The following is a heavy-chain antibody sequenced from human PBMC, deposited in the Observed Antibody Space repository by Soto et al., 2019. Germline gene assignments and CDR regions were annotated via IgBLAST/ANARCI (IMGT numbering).Heavy chain of an antibody. Sequence: GGSLRLSCAASGFTFSNAWMSWVRQAPGKGLEWVGRIKSKTDGGTTDYAAPVKGRFTISRDDSKNTLYLQMNSLKTEDTAVYYCTTEGKQHCTNGVCYAFDIWGQGTMVTVSS. CDR3: TTEGKQHCTNGVCYAFDI. J-gene: IGHJ3*02. CDR2: IKSKTDGGTT. V-gene: IGHV3-15*01. D-gene: IGHD2-8*01. CDR1: GFTFSNAW.